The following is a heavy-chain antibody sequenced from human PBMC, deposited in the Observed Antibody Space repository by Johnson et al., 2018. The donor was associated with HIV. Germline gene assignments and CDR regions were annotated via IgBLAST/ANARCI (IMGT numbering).Heavy chain of an antibody. CDR2: IYSGGST. CDR3: ARDGSGTPKAFDI. Sequence: MLLVESGGGLIQPGGSLRLSCAASGFTVSSNYMSWVRQAPGKGLAWVSGIYSGGSTYYTDSVTGRFTISRDNSKNTVYLQMNSLRAEDTAVYYCARDGSGTPKAFDIWGQGTMVTVSS. D-gene: IGHD3-10*01. V-gene: IGHV3-53*01. J-gene: IGHJ3*02. CDR1: GFTVSSNY.